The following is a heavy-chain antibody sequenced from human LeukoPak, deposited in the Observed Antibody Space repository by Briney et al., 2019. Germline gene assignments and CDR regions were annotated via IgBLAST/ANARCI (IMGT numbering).Heavy chain of an antibody. J-gene: IGHJ3*02. V-gene: IGHV4-4*02. CDR2: IYHSGST. CDR1: GGSISSSNW. CDR3: ARWNVVVPAASHDAFDI. Sequence: SETLSLTCAVSGGSISSSNWWSWVRQPPGKGVEWSGEIYHSGSTNYNPSLKSRVTISVDKSKNQFSLKLSSVTAADTAVYYCARWNVVVPAASHDAFDIWGQGTMVTVSS. D-gene: IGHD2-2*01.